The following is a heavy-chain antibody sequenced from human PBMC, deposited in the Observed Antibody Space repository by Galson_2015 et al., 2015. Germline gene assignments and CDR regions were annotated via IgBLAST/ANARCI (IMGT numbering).Heavy chain of an antibody. CDR2: ISDSGYST. J-gene: IGHJ4*02. CDR3: ALRGVTPDPFDY. D-gene: IGHD2-21*02. V-gene: IGHV3-23*01. CDR1: GFTFGSFA. Sequence: SLRLSCAASGFTFGSFAMSWVRQAPGKGLEWVSAISDSGYSTYYADSVKGRFTISRDNSRNTLYLQMNSLRAEDTAVYYCALRGVTPDPFDYWGQGTLVTVSA.